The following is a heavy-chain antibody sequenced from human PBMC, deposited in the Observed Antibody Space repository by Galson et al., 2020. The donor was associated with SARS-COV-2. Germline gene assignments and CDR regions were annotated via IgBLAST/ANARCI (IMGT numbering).Heavy chain of an antibody. CDR2: IWYDGSNK. CDR3: AIGNAGLGGSSFGLYYYYMDV. V-gene: IGHV3-33*01. D-gene: IGHD6-13*01. CDR1: GFTFSSYG. Sequence: GESLKISCAASGFTFSSYGMHWVRQAPGKGLEWVAVIWYDGSNKYYADSVKGRFTISRDNSKNTLYLQMNSLRAEDTAVYYCAIGNAGLGGSSFGLYYYYMDVWGKGTTVTISS. J-gene: IGHJ6*03.